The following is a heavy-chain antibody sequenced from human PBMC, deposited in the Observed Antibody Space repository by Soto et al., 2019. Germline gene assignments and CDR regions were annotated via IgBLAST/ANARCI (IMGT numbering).Heavy chain of an antibody. J-gene: IGHJ6*01. D-gene: IGHD3-10*01. CDR1: GFTFSSYA. V-gene: IGHV3-64D*06. Sequence: PGGSLRLSCSASGFTFSSYAMHWVRQAPGKGLEHVSTINSEGGSAYYADSVKGRFTIFRDNSKNTLGLQMSSLRAEDTATYYCVKTRLAVPGLMGYYYGMNVWVQGTTVTVPS. CDR2: INSEGGSA. CDR3: VKTRLAVPGLMGYYYGMNV.